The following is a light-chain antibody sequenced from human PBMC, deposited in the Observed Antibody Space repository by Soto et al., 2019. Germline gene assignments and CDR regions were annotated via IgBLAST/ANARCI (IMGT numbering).Light chain of an antibody. CDR1: RSVSSN. Sequence: EIVMTQSPATLSVSPGERATLSCRASRSVSSNLAWYQQKPGQAPRLLMYGASTRATGIRARFSGSGSGTEFTLTISSLQSEDFAVYYCQQYNNWPPYTFGQGTKLEIK. CDR2: GAS. J-gene: IGKJ2*01. CDR3: QQYNNWPPYT. V-gene: IGKV3-15*01.